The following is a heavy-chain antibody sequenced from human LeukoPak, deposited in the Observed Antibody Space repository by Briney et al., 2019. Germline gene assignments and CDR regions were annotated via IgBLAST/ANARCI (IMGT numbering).Heavy chain of an antibody. Sequence: GGSLRLSCAASGFTFSNYGMHWVRQTPGKGLEWVAVISYDGSNKYYADSVKGRFTISRDNSKNTLYLQMNSLRAEDTAVYYCAKGGSYYYVYWGQGTLVTVSS. CDR2: ISYDGSNK. J-gene: IGHJ4*02. V-gene: IGHV3-30*18. CDR3: AKGGSYYYVY. D-gene: IGHD1-26*01. CDR1: GFTFSNYG.